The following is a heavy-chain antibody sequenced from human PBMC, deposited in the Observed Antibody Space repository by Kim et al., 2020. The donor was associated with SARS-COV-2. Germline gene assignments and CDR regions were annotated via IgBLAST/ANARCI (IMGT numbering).Heavy chain of an antibody. J-gene: IGHJ4*02. CDR2: IYYSGST. D-gene: IGHD6-13*01. V-gene: IGHV4-61*08. CDR1: DTSVSSDDYY. Sequence: SETLSLTCTVSDTSVSSDDYYWSWIRQPPGKGLEWIGYIYYSGSTNSNPSLKSRVTISVDTSKNQFSLKLSSVTAADTAVYYCARVTLSAAGPYFDYWGQGTLVTVSS. CDR3: ARVTLSAAGPYFDY.